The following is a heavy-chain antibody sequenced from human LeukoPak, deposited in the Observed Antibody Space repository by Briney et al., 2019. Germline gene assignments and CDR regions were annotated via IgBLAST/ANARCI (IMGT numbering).Heavy chain of an antibody. V-gene: IGHV1-18*01. CDR1: RYTFTTYG. CDR3: ARDWAMIVVIPGY. J-gene: IGHJ4*02. CDR2: ISAYNGNT. Sequence: GASVKVSCKASRYTFTTYGISWGRQAPGQELEWMGWISAYNGNTNSAQKLQGRGTMTTDTSTSTAYMELRSLRSDDTAVYYCARDWAMIVVIPGYWGQGTLVTVSS. D-gene: IGHD3-22*01.